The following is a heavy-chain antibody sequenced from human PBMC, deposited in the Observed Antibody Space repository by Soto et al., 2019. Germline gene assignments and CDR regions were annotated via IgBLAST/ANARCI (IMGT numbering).Heavy chain of an antibody. D-gene: IGHD3-10*01. CDR3: ARRVKSGSGRRPAYYFDY. V-gene: IGHV4-59*01. J-gene: IGHJ4*02. CDR2: MSYSGST. CDR1: GDSISSYY. Sequence: SETLSLTCTVSGDSISSYYWSWIRQPPGKVLEWIGYMSYSGSTNYNPSLKSRVTISLDTSKNQFSLKLSSVTAADTAVYYCARRVKSGSGRRPAYYFDYWGQGSLVNVSS.